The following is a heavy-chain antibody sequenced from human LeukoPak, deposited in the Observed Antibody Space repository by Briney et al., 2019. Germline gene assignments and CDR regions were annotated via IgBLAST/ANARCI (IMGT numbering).Heavy chain of an antibody. CDR3: ARELGFCRGGSCYSDS. V-gene: IGHV5-51*01. J-gene: IGHJ4*02. Sequence: GESLKISCKGSGYSFISYWIAWVRQMPGKGLEWMGIIYPGDSDTRYSPSFQGQVTMSADESISTAYLQWSSLKASDTAIYYCARELGFCRGGSCYSDSWGQGTLVTVSS. CDR2: IYPGDSDT. D-gene: IGHD2-15*01. CDR1: GYSFISYW.